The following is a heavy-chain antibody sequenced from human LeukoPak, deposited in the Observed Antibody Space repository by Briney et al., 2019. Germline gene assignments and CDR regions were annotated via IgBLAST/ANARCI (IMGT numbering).Heavy chain of an antibody. D-gene: IGHD4-17*01. V-gene: IGHV1-2*02. Sequence: ASVKVSCKASGYTFTSYAMHWVRQAPGQGLEWMGWINPNSGGTNYAQKFQGRVTMTRDTSISTAYMELRSLRSDDTAVYYCAKSLTSLTTAASNYWGQGTLVTVSS. CDR1: GYTFTSYA. J-gene: IGHJ4*02. CDR2: INPNSGGT. CDR3: AKSLTSLTTAASNY.